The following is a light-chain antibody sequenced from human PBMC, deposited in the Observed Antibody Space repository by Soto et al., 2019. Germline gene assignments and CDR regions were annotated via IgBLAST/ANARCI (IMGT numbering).Light chain of an antibody. Sequence: QSVLTQPTSASGTPGQRVTISCSGSSSNIGSNAVNWYQHLPVTAPKLLIYRNDQRPSGVPDRFSGSKSGTSASLAIRGLQSEDESDYYCAAWDHSLYGPVFGGGTKLTVL. V-gene: IGLV1-44*01. J-gene: IGLJ3*02. CDR1: SSNIGSNA. CDR2: RND. CDR3: AAWDHSLYGPV.